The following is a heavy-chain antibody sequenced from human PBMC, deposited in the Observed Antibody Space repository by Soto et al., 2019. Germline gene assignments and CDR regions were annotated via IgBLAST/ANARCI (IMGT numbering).Heavy chain of an antibody. CDR2: IWYDGSKK. V-gene: IGHV3-33*01. CDR3: ARDLGGYSYSYSVFDY. Sequence: GGSLRLSCAASGFTFSSYGMHWVRQAPGKGLEWVAVIWYDGSKKYYADSVKGRFTVSRDNSMNTLYLQMNSLTAEDTAVYYCARDLGGYSYSYSVFDYWGQGTLVTVSS. J-gene: IGHJ4*02. CDR1: GFTFSSYG. D-gene: IGHD5-18*01.